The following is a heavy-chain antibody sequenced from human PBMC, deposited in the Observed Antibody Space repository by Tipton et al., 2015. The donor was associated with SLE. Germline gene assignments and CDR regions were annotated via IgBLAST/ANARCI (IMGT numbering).Heavy chain of an antibody. D-gene: IGHD3-16*01. V-gene: IGHV3-74*01. J-gene: IGHJ3*02. CDR1: RFNFNDYW. CDR2: INSDGSST. CDR3: ARVWGPAGDAFDI. Sequence: SLRLSCAASRFNFNDYWMHWVRQAPGKGLVWVSRINSDGSSTIYADSVKGRFTISRDNANNTLYLQMNSLRVEDTAVYYCARVWGPAGDAFDICGQGTMVTVSS.